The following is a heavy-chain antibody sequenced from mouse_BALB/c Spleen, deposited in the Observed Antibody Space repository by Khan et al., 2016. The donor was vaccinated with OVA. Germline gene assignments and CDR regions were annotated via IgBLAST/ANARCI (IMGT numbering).Heavy chain of an antibody. CDR1: GYSITSDYA. CDR2: ISHSGST. J-gene: IGHJ2*01. Sequence: EVQLQESGPGLVKPSQSLYLTCTVTGYSITSDYAWNWIRQFPGNILEWMGYISHSGSTRYYPSLKSRITITRDTSKQQFFLQLNSVTTEDTATYYCARSIMANWGQGTTLTVSS. CDR3: ARSIMAN. V-gene: IGHV3-2*02.